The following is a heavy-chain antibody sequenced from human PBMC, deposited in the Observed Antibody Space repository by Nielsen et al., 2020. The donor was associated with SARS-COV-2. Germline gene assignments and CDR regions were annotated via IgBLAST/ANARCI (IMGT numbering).Heavy chain of an antibody. Sequence: SETLSLTCTVSGGSISSGGYYWSWIRQHPGNGLEWFRYIYYSGSTYYNPSLKSRVTISVDTSKNQFSLKLSSVTAADTAVYYCARGKTIVGVGMGAFDIWGQGTMVTVSS. J-gene: IGHJ3*02. D-gene: IGHD3-3*01. V-gene: IGHV4-31*03. CDR1: GGSISSGGYY. CDR3: ARGKTIVGVGMGAFDI. CDR2: IYYSGST.